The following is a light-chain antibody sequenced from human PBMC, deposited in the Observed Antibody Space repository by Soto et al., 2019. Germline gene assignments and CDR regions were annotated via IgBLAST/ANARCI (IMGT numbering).Light chain of an antibody. CDR3: SSYTSSSTYV. CDR2: DVS. CDR1: SSDVGGYNY. Sequence: QSVLTQPPSMSGAPGQRVTISCTGTSSDVGGYNYVSWYQQHPGKAPKLMIYDVSNRPSGVSNRFSGSKSVNTASLTISGLQAEDEADYYCSSYTSSSTYVFGTGTKLTVL. J-gene: IGLJ1*01. V-gene: IGLV2-14*01.